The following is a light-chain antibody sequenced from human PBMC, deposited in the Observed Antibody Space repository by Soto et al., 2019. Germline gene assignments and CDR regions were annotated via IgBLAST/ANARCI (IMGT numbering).Light chain of an antibody. CDR2: GAS. CDR1: RSVGSN. J-gene: IGKJ4*01. CDR3: QQYNSWLT. Sequence: DIVMTQSPATLSVSPGERATLSCRASRSVGSNLAWYQQKPGQTPRLLIYGASTRATGIPARFSGSGSGTEFTLTISSLQSEDFAVYYCQQYNSWLTFGGGTKVEIK. V-gene: IGKV3-15*01.